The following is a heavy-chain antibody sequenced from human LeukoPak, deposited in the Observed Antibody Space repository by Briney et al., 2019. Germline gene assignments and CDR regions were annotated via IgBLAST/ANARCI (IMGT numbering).Heavy chain of an antibody. CDR1: GFTFSSSW. V-gene: IGHV3-7*01. CDR2: VNQGGSET. D-gene: IGHD3-16*02. CDR3: VRGGLYHYSGTSGDY. Sequence: GGSLRLSCAASGFTFSSSWMSWVRQAPGKGLEWVANVNQGGSETYYVDSVKGRFIISRDNAKNSMYLQMNSLRAEDTAVYYCVRGGLYHYSGTSGDYWGQGTLVTVSS. J-gene: IGHJ4*02.